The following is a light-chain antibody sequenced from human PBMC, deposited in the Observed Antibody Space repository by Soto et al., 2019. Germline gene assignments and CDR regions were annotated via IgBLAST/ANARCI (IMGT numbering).Light chain of an antibody. CDR1: QSFRGL. CDR3: QQYGSSPFT. J-gene: IGKJ3*01. V-gene: IGKV3-11*01. Sequence: VLTHSRVTLSLSPGERGTLSCRASQSFRGLLAWYQQKPGQAPRLLIYDAYNRATGIPPRFSGSGSGTDFTLTISSLEPEDFAVYYCQQYGSSPFTFGPGTKVDIK. CDR2: DAY.